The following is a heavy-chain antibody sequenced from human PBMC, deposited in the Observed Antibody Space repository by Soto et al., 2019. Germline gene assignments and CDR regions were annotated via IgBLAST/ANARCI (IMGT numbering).Heavy chain of an antibody. J-gene: IGHJ4*02. CDR3: AKVMGLYNWNEY. V-gene: IGHV3-23*01. CDR2: ISGSGGST. Sequence: PGGSLRLSCAASGFTCSSYAMSWVRQAPGKGLEWVSAISGSGGSTYYADSVKGRFTISRDNSKNTLYLQMNSLRAEDTAVYYCAKVMGLYNWNEYWGQGTLVTVSS. CDR1: GFTCSSYA. D-gene: IGHD1-20*01.